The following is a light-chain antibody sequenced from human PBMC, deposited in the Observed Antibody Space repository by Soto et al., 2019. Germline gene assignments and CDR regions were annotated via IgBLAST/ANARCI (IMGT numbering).Light chain of an antibody. Sequence: QSALTQPASVSGFPGQSSTISCTGTSSDVGSYNFLSWYQQHAGKDPKLMIYEVSKRTSGVSNRFSVSKSVNTASLTISGLQAEDEADYSCCSYGSGNNDVFGTGTKLTVL. CDR3: CSYGSGNNDV. J-gene: IGLJ1*01. CDR2: EVS. V-gene: IGLV2-23*02. CDR1: SSDVGSYNF.